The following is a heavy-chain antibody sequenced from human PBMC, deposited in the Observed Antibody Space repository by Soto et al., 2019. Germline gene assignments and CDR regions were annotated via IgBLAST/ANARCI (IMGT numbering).Heavy chain of an antibody. CDR2: ISAHNGNT. D-gene: IGHD1-1*01. J-gene: IGHJ4*02. V-gene: IGHV1-18*01. CDR3: ARGRYGDY. Sequence: QVHLVQSGAEVKNPGASVKVSYKGSGYDFTTYGITWVRQAPGQGLEWMAWISAHNGNTNYAPNLQGRVTVTRDTSTSTAYIELRSLRSDDTAEYYCARGRYGDYWGQAALVTVSS. CDR1: GYDFTTYG.